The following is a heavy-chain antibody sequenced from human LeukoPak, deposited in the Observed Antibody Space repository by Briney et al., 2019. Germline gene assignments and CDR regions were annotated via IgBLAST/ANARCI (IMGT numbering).Heavy chain of an antibody. CDR2: ISSSGSTI. Sequence: GGSLRLSCAASGFTFSSYEMNWVRQAPGKGLEWVSYISSSGSTIYYADSVKGRFTISRDNAKNSLYLQMNSLRAEDTAVYYCARGGRRNLAGRVGLFYLDYWGQGTLVTVSS. CDR1: GFTFSSYE. J-gene: IGHJ4*02. D-gene: IGHD1-26*01. CDR3: ARGGRRNLAGRVGLFYLDY. V-gene: IGHV3-48*03.